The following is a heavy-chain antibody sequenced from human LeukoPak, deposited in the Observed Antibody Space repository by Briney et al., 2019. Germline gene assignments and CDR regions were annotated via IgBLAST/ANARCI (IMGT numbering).Heavy chain of an antibody. CDR2: IPYSGST. D-gene: IGHD6-13*01. V-gene: IGHV4-39*07. CDR1: GGSISSSSYY. Sequence: SETLSLTCTVSGGSISSSSYYWGWIRQPPGKGLEWIGSIPYSGSTYYNPSLKSRVTTSVDTSKKQFSLKLSSVTATDTAVYYCARDNNGYSSRLWYLDLWGRGTLVTVSS. CDR3: ARDNNGYSSRLWYLDL. J-gene: IGHJ2*01.